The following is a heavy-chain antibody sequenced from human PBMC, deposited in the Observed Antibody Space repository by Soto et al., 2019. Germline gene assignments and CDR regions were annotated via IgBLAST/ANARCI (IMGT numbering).Heavy chain of an antibody. D-gene: IGHD3-3*02. J-gene: IGHJ3*02. CDR1: GFTFSSYA. CDR3: AKDMAVHSIDWQSDAFDI. V-gene: IGHV3-23*01. CDR2: TSCSGGST. Sequence: VQLLGSGGGLVQPGGSLRLSCAASGFTFSSYAMSWVRQAPGKGLEWVSATSCSGGSTYYADSVKGRFTISRENSKNTLYLQINSLRAEDTAVYYCAKDMAVHSIDWQSDAFDIWGQGTMVPVYS.